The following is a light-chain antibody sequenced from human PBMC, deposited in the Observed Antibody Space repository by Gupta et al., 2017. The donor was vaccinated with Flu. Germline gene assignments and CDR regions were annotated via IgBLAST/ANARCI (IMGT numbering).Light chain of an antibody. V-gene: IGKV3-20*01. J-gene: IGKJ2*01. Sequence: AWYQQKPGQTPRLLIYGASIRATGIPDRFSGSWSGTEFTLPISRLEPEDFAVYYCQHYSRSSTLYPFGHATKLDLK. CDR2: GAS. CDR3: QHYSRSSTLYP.